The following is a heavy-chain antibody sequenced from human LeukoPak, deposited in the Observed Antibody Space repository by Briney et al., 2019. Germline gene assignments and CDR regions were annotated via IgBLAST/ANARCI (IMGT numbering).Heavy chain of an antibody. V-gene: IGHV1-69*13. Sequence: SVNVSCKASGGTFSSYAISWVRQAPGQGLEWMGGIIPIFGTANYAQKFQGRVTITADESTSTAYMELSSLRSEDTAVYYCARDRSGYSGYGELYYYYGMDVWGQGTTVTVSS. D-gene: IGHD5-12*01. CDR1: GGTFSSYA. CDR3: ARDRSGYSGYGELYYYYGMDV. CDR2: IIPIFGTA. J-gene: IGHJ6*02.